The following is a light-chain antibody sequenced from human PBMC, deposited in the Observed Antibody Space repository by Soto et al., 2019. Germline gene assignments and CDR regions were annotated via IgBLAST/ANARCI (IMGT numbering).Light chain of an antibody. CDR2: GAS. Sequence: ELVLTQSPGTMSLSAGDRATLSCRASQSVSSNYLAWYQQKPGQTPRLLIYGASSRATGIPDRFSGSGSGTDFTLTISRLEPEEFAVYYCQQSGSSPWTFGHGTKVEIK. J-gene: IGKJ1*01. V-gene: IGKV3-20*01. CDR1: QSVSSNY. CDR3: QQSGSSPWT.